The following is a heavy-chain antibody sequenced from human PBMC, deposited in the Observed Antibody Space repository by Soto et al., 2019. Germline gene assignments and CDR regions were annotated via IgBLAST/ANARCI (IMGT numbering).Heavy chain of an antibody. CDR2: IDWEDTK. J-gene: IGHJ6*02. CDR1: GFSLSGRGMR. Sequence: SGHTLVNPTQTLTLTCTVSGFSLSGRGMRVTWIRQPPGKALEWLARIDWEDTKLYSTSLKTRLTISKDTSKNQVVLTMTNVDPADTGTYYCARAFYGMDVWGQGTTVTVSS. V-gene: IGHV2-70*04. CDR3: ARAFYGMDV.